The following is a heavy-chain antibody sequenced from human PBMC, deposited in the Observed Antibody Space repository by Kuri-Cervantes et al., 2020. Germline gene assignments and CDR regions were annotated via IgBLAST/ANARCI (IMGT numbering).Heavy chain of an antibody. Sequence: GESLKISCAASGFTFSSYWMHWVRQAPGKGLEWVAYISFDGIVKQYADSVKGRFAISRDNPKNTLLLQINSLRPEDTAVYYCARVYGDYGGGFDNWGQGIVVTVSS. V-gene: IGHV3-30*03. CDR2: ISFDGIVK. CDR3: ARVYGDYGGGFDN. CDR1: GFTFSSYW. D-gene: IGHD4-17*01. J-gene: IGHJ4*02.